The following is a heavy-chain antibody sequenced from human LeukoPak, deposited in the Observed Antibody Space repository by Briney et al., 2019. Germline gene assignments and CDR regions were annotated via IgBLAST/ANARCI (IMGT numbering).Heavy chain of an antibody. Sequence: SETLSLTCTVSGGSISSYYWGWIRQPPGKGLEWIGSIYYSGSTYYNPSLKSRVTISVDTSKNQFSLKLTSETAADTAVYYCARHTPKRLSDFDYWGQGTLVTVSS. D-gene: IGHD6-25*01. J-gene: IGHJ4*02. CDR1: GGSISSYY. V-gene: IGHV4-39*01. CDR3: ARHTPKRLSDFDY. CDR2: IYYSGST.